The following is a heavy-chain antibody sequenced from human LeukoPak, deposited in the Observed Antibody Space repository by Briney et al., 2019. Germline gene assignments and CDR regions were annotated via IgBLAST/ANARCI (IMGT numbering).Heavy chain of an antibody. CDR1: GFTFSSYW. CDR2: IKQDGRET. V-gene: IGHV3-7*01. J-gene: IGHJ4*02. D-gene: IGHD1-26*01. CDR3: ARDLIVGAPGEDY. Sequence: GGSLRLSCAASGFTFSSYWMSWVRQAPRKGLEWVANIKQDGRETYYVDSVKGRFTISRDNAKNSLYLQMNSLRAEDTAVYYCARDLIVGAPGEDYWGQGTLVIVSS.